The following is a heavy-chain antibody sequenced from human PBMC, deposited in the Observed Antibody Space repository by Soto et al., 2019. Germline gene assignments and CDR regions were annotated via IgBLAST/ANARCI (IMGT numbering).Heavy chain of an antibody. V-gene: IGHV1-18*01. CDR2: ISGYNGKT. J-gene: IGHJ5*02. CDR1: GYTFSNHY. D-gene: IGHD3-9*01. Sequence: QVQLVQSGPEVKKPGASVKVSCTASGYTFSNHYISWVRLAPGQGFEWMGWISGYNGKTHYAQKVQDRVTMTTDTSTNTAYMELTSLRSDDTAIYYCARENTDISTGYPIVWFDPWGQGTLVTVSS. CDR3: ARENTDISTGYPIVWFDP.